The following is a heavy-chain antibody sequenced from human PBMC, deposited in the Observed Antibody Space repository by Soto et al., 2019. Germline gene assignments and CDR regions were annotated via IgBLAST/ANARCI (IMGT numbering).Heavy chain of an antibody. D-gene: IGHD6-19*01. J-gene: IGHJ4*02. V-gene: IGHV3-66*01. CDR3: ASRDNTAWYQYFHY. CDR2: IYSGGIT. Sequence: GGSLRLSCASSGYTVSSSYMSWVRQAPGKGLEWVSVIYSGGITHYADSVKGRFTISRDISKNTVFLQMNSLRAEDTAVYYCASRDNTAWYQYFHYWGQGTLVTVSS. CDR1: GYTVSSSY.